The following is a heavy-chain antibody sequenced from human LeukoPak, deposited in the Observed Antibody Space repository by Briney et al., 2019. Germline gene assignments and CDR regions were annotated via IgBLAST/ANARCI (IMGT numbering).Heavy chain of an antibody. Sequence: SVKVSCKASGFTFTSSAMQWVRQARGQRLEWIGWIVVGSGNTNYAQKFQERVTITRDMSTSTAYMELSSLRSEDTAVYYRARAHPPIAARPRDFLARWGQGTLVTVSS. CDR3: ARAHPPIAARPRDFLAR. D-gene: IGHD6-6*01. CDR2: IVVGSGNT. CDR1: GFTFTSSA. V-gene: IGHV1-58*02. J-gene: IGHJ4*02.